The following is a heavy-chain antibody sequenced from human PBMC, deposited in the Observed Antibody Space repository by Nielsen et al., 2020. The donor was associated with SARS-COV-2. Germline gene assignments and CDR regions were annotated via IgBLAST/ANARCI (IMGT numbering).Heavy chain of an antibody. CDR1: GFTFSSYW. D-gene: IGHD2-15*01. V-gene: IGHV3-7*01. CDR2: IKQDGSEK. Sequence: GGSLRLSCAASGFTFSSYWMSWVRQAPGKGLEWVANIKQDGSEKYYADSVKGRFTISGDTSKKMLFLQMDSLRGDDTAVYYCARFAADRGSFDIWGQGTMVTVSS. CDR3: ARFAADRGSFDI. J-gene: IGHJ3*02.